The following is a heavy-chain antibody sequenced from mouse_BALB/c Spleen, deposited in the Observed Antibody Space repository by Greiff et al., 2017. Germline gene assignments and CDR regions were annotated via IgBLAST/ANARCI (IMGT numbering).Heavy chain of an antibody. Sequence: EVQGVESGGGLVQPGGSLKLSCAASGFTFSSYTMSWVRQTPEKRLEWVAYISNGGGSTYYPDTVKGRFTISRDNAKNTLYLQMSSLKSEDTAMYYCARHEDGNYYFDYWGQGTTLTVSS. J-gene: IGHJ2*01. CDR1: GFTFSSYT. CDR3: ARHEDGNYYFDY. D-gene: IGHD2-1*01. V-gene: IGHV5-12-2*01. CDR2: ISNGGGST.